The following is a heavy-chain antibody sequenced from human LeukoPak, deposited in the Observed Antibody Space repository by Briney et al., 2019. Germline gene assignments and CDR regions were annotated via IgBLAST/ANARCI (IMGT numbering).Heavy chain of an antibody. CDR3: ARVSRDDSAA. Sequence: PGGSLRLSCVASGFNFSGYFMTWVRQGPGKGLEWVASIKQDGSDKYYVDSVKGRFTVSRDNGKNSLYLEMSSLRVEDTAIYYCARVSRDDSAAWGQGTLVTVSS. V-gene: IGHV3-7*01. CDR2: IKQDGSDK. J-gene: IGHJ5*02. CDR1: GFNFSGYF. D-gene: IGHD3-22*01.